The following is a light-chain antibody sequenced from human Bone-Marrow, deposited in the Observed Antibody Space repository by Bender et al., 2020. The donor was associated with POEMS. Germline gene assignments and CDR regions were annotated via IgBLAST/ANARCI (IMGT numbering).Light chain of an antibody. V-gene: IGLV1-44*01. CDR1: SSKFGSYP. Sequence: QSLLTQPPSASGTPGQRVTISCSGSSSKFGSYPVNWYQQLPGAAPKLVIFNNSKRPSGVPDRFSGSNSGTSASLANSGLLSDEEDDFYCATWDDSLNGWVFGGGTKLTVL. J-gene: IGLJ3*02. CDR2: NNS. CDR3: ATWDDSLNGWV.